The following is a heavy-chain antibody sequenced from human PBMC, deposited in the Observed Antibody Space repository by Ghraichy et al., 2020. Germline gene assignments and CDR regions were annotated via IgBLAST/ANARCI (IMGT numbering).Heavy chain of an antibody. CDR3: AKGPQDRTLDY. CDR2: ISGSGGGT. Sequence: ESLNISCAASGFTFSSYAMSWVRQAPGKGLEWVSAISGSGGGTYYADSVKGRFTISRDNSKNTLYLQMNSLRAEDTAVYYCAKGPQDRTLDYCGQGTLVTVSS. J-gene: IGHJ4*02. CDR1: GFTFSSYA. V-gene: IGHV3-23*01.